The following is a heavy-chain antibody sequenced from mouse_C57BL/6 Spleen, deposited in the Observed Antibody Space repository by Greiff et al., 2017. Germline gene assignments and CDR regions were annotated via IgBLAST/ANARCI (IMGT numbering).Heavy chain of an antibody. CDR3: AREGNDYDGNYAMDY. Sequence: VQLQQSGAELVKPGASVKISCKASGYAFSSYWMNWVKQRPGKGLEWIGQIYPGDGDTNYNGKFKGKATLTADKSSSTAYMQHSSLTSEDSAVYFCAREGNDYDGNYAMDYWGQGTSVTVSS. D-gene: IGHD2-4*01. V-gene: IGHV1-80*01. CDR1: GYAFSSYW. CDR2: IYPGDGDT. J-gene: IGHJ4*01.